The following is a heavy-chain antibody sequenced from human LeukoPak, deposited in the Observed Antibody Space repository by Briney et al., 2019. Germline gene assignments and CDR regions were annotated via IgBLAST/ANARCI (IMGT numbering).Heavy chain of an antibody. CDR2: ISYVGSNK. CDR3: ARDTYSSGWYY. Sequence: GRSLRLSCAASGFTFSSYAMHWVRQAPGKGLEWVAVISYVGSNKYYADSVKGRFTISRDNSKNTLYLQMNSLRAEDTAVYYCARDTYSSGWYYWGQGTLVTVSS. CDR1: GFTFSSYA. J-gene: IGHJ4*02. V-gene: IGHV3-30-3*01. D-gene: IGHD6-19*01.